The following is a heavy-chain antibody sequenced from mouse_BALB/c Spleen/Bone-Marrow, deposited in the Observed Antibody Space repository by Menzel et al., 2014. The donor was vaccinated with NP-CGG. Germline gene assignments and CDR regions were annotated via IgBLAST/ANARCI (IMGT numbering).Heavy chain of an antibody. CDR1: GFTFSSYA. D-gene: IGHD2-10*02. CDR2: ISSGGST. Sequence: DVHLVESGGGLVKPGGSLKLSCAASGFTFSSYAMSWVRQTPEKRLGWVASISSGGSTYYPDSVKGRFTISRDNARNILYLQMSSLRSEDTAMYYCAREEYGQKVYAMDYWGQGTSVTVSS. V-gene: IGHV5-6-5*01. J-gene: IGHJ4*01. CDR3: AREEYGQKVYAMDY.